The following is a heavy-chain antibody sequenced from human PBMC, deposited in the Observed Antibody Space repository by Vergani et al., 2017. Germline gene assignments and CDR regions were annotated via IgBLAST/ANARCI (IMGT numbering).Heavy chain of an antibody. CDR3: AKDLGTSSGGGWFDP. V-gene: IGHV3-9*02. CDR1: GFTSAGYA. J-gene: IGHJ5*02. D-gene: IGHD6-6*01. Sequence: EVQLEESGGGLVLPGRSLRLSCVASGFTSAGYAMHWVRQAPGKGLEWVSGISWNSNSIGYADSVKGRFTISRDNAKNSLYLQMKSLRAEDTALYYCAKDLGTSSGGGWFDPWSQGTLVTVSS. CDR2: ISWNSNSI.